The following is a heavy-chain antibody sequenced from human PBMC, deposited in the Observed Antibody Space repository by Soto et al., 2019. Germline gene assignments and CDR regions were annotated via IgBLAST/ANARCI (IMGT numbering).Heavy chain of an antibody. CDR1: GFTFSSYE. CDR3: ARGDRYSYGFIDY. D-gene: IGHD5-18*01. Sequence: EVQLVESGGGLVQPGGSLRLSCAASGFTFSSYEMNWVRQAPGKGLEWVSYISSSGSTIYYADSVKGRFTISRDNAKNSLYLQMNSLRAEDTAVYYCARGDRYSYGFIDYWGQGTLVTVSS. V-gene: IGHV3-48*03. CDR2: ISSSGSTI. J-gene: IGHJ4*02.